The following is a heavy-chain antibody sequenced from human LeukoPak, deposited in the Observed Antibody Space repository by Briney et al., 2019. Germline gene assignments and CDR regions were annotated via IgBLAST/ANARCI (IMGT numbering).Heavy chain of an antibody. CDR2: INPNSGGT. CDR3: ARKRKSGGSATSDWFDP. Sequence: GASVKVSCKASGCTFTGYYMHWVRQAPGQGLEWMGWINPNSGGTNYAQKFQGRVTMTRDTSISTAYMELSRLRSDDTAVYYCARKRKSGGSATSDWFDPWGQGTLVTVSS. V-gene: IGHV1-2*02. CDR1: GCTFTGYY. D-gene: IGHD2-15*01. J-gene: IGHJ5*02.